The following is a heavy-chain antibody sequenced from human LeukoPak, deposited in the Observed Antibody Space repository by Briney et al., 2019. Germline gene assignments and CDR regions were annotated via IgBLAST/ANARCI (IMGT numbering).Heavy chain of an antibody. CDR1: GFTFSSYW. Sequence: PGGSLRLSCAASGFTFSSYWMSWVRQAPGRGLEWVANIKQDGSEKYYVGSVKGRFTISRDNAKNSLYPQMNSLRAEDTAVYYCARGGNGANDYWGQGTLVTVSS. CDR2: IKQDGSEK. D-gene: IGHD3-16*01. V-gene: IGHV3-7*01. CDR3: ARGGNGANDY. J-gene: IGHJ4*02.